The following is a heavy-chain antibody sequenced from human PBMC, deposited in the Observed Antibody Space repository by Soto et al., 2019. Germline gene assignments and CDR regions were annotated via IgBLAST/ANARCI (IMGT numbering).Heavy chain of an antibody. Sequence: GGSLRLSCTASGFTFGDYAMSWFRQAPGKGLEWVGFIRSKAYGGTTEYAASVKGRFTISRDDSKSIAYLQMNSLKTEDTAVYYCNRDPGIADRPGHPDFWGQGTLVTVSS. D-gene: IGHD6-6*01. J-gene: IGHJ4*02. CDR2: IRSKAYGGTT. CDR1: GFTFGDYA. V-gene: IGHV3-49*03. CDR3: NRDPGIADRPGHPDF.